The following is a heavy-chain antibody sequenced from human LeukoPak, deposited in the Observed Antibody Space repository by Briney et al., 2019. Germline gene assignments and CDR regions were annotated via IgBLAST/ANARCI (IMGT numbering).Heavy chain of an antibody. V-gene: IGHV4-59*01. J-gene: IGHJ3*02. CDR2: IYYSGST. CDR1: GGSISSYY. CDR3: ARKYSDAFDI. Sequence: SETLSLTCTVSGGSISSYYWSWIRQPPGKGLEWIGYIYYSGSTNYNPSLKSRVTISVDTSKNQFSLTLSSVTAADTAVYYCARKYSDAFDIWGQGTMVTVSS. D-gene: IGHD2-15*01.